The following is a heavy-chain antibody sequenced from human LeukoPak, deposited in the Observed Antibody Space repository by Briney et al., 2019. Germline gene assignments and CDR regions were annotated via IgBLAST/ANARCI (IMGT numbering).Heavy chain of an antibody. CDR2: IKQDGSEK. V-gene: IGHV3-7*01. CDR1: GFTVHSNY. D-gene: IGHD3-9*01. J-gene: IGHJ4*02. Sequence: GGSLRLSCAASGFTVHSNYMSWVRQAPGKGLEWVANIKQDGSEKYYVDSVKGRFTISRDNAKNSLYLQMNSLRAEDTAVYYCARVNILTSFDYWGQGTLVTVSS. CDR3: ARVNILTSFDY.